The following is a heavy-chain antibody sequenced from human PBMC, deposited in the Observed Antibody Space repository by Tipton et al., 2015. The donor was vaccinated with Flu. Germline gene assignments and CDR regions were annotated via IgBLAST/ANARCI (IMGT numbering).Heavy chain of an antibody. CDR1: GFTFSNAW. D-gene: IGHD2-2*01. CDR3: TTDGEYCSSTTCYAGGTDY. V-gene: IGHV3-15*01. CDR2: IKTKTVGGTT. Sequence: SLRLSCAASGFTFSNAWMNWVRQAPGKGLEWVGRIKTKTVGGTTDYAAPVKGRFTISRDDSKNTLYLQMNSLKTEDTAVYYCTTDGEYCSSTTCYAGGTDYWGQGTLVTVSS. J-gene: IGHJ4*02.